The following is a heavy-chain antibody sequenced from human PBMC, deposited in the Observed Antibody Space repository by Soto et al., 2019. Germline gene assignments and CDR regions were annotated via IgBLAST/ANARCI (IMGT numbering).Heavy chain of an antibody. CDR3: AKEEYSQIFDY. Sequence: GGSLRLSCAASGFTFSNYAMSWVRQAPGKGLEWVSAISVDGDNTYYADSVKGRFTISRDTSKNTLYLQMNSLRAEDTAVYYCAKEEYSQIFDYWGQGALVTVSS. D-gene: IGHD6-6*01. J-gene: IGHJ4*02. V-gene: IGHV3-23*01. CDR2: ISVDGDNT. CDR1: GFTFSNYA.